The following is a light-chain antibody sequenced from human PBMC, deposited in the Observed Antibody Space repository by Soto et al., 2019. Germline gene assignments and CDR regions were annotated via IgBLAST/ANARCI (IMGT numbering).Light chain of an antibody. Sequence: DIQMTQSPSTLSGSVGDRVTITCRASQTISSWLAWYQQKPGKAPKLLIYKASTLKGGVPSRFSGSGSGTEFTLTISSLQPDDFATYYCLQHNSYPRTFGGGTKVDIK. CDR1: QTISSW. J-gene: IGKJ4*01. CDR3: LQHNSYPRT. V-gene: IGKV1-5*03. CDR2: KAS.